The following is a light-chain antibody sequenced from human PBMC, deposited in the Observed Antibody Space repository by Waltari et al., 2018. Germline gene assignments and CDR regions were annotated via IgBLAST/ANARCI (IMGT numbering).Light chain of an antibody. CDR1: SSNVGSNV. J-gene: IGLJ2*01. Sequence: QSVLTQPPSASGTPGQRVIIPCSGSSSNVGSNVVNWYHQLPGTAPKLLIFNDVDRPSGVPDRFSGSGSGTDFTLTISSLQVEDVAIYYCQQYYSVPLTFGQGT. CDR2: NDV. V-gene: IGLV1-44*01. CDR3: QQYYSVPLT.